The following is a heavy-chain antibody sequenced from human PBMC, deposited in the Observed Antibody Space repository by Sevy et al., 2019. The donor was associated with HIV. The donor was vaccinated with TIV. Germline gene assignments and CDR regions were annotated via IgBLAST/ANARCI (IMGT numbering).Heavy chain of an antibody. CDR3: ARDLRAYSGYDTDYYYYYMDV. Sequence: SETLSLICTVSGASISTYRWSWVRQPPGKGLEWIGQWIGYSGSTDYNPSLKRRVTISADTSDNELSLEVSSVTAEDTAVYFCARDLRAYSGYDTDYYYYYMDVWGKGTTVTVSS. V-gene: IGHV4-59*01. CDR2: WIGYSGST. CDR1: GASISTYR. D-gene: IGHD5-12*01. J-gene: IGHJ6*03.